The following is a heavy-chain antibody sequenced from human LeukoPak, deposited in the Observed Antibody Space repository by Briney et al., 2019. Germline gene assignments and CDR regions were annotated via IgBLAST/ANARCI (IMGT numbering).Heavy chain of an antibody. D-gene: IGHD6-13*01. CDR1: GYTFTSYD. CDR3: ARGGYSSSGYYYYYMDV. Sequence: ASVKVSCKASGYTFTSYDINWVRQATGQGLEWMGWMNPNSGNTGYAQKFQCRVTMTRNASISTAYMELSSLRSEDTAVYYCARGGYSSSGYYYYYMDVWGKGTTVTVSS. J-gene: IGHJ6*03. V-gene: IGHV1-8*01. CDR2: MNPNSGNT.